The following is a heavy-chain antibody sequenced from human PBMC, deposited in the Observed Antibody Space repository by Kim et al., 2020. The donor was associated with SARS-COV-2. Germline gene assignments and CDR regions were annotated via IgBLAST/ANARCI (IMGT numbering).Heavy chain of an antibody. J-gene: IGHJ6*02. CDR1: GFTFSSYA. D-gene: IGHD6-13*01. Sequence: GGSLRLSCAASGFTFSSYAMSWVRQAPGKGLEWVSAISGSGGSTYYADSVKGRFTISRDNSKNTLYLQMNSLRAEDTAVYYCAKVGSSSWHAGGMDVWGQGTTVTASS. CDR3: AKVGSSSWHAGGMDV. V-gene: IGHV3-23*01. CDR2: ISGSGGST.